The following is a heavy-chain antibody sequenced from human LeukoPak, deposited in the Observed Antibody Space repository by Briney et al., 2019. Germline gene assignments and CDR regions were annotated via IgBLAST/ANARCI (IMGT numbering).Heavy chain of an antibody. CDR3: TTDAPPPNYYGSGSYYPHPFDY. V-gene: IGHV3-15*01. Sequence: PGGSLRLSCAASGFTFSNAWMSWVRQAPGKGLEWVGRIKSKTDGGTTDYAAPVKGRFTIPRDDSKNTLYLQMNSLKTEDTAVYYCTTDAPPPNYYGSGSYYPHPFDYWGQGTLVTVSS. CDR1: GFTFSNAW. D-gene: IGHD3-10*01. CDR2: IKSKTDGGTT. J-gene: IGHJ4*02.